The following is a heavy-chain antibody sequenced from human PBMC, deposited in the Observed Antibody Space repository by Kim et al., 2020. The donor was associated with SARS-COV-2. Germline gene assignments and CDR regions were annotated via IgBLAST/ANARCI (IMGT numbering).Heavy chain of an antibody. V-gene: IGHV3-74*01. CDR2: T. J-gene: IGHJ6*02. Sequence: TDSADSVKGRFTISRENSKNTLYLQMNSLGAEDTAVYYCSSDFAFGLDVWGQGTTVTVSS. CDR3: SSDFAFGLDV.